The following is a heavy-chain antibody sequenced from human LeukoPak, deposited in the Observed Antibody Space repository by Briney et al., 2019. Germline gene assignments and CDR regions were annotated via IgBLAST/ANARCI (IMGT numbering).Heavy chain of an antibody. CDR1: GFTFSSYA. CDR3: ARPFHPIAAAGSDY. V-gene: IGHV3-30-3*02. Sequence: GGPLRLSCAVSGFTFSSYAMHWVRQAPGKGLEWVAVISYDGSNKYYADSVKGRFTISRGNSNNTLYLQMNSLRAEDTAVYYCARPFHPIAAAGSDYWGQGTLVTVSS. D-gene: IGHD6-13*01. J-gene: IGHJ4*02. CDR2: ISYDGSNK.